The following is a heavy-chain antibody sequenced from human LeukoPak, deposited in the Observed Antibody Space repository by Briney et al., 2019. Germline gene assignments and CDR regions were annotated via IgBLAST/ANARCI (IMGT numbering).Heavy chain of an antibody. V-gene: IGHV4-31*03. CDR3: ARGAQLLRQFDY. D-gene: IGHD2-2*01. Sequence: SETLSLTCTVSRDSISGGGFYWSWIRQHPGKGLELIAYIYYSGSTYYNPSLKSRVTISIDTFKNQFSLKLSSVTAADTAVYYCARGAQLLRQFDYWGEGTLVTVSS. CDR2: IYYSGST. J-gene: IGHJ4*02. CDR1: RDSISGGGFY.